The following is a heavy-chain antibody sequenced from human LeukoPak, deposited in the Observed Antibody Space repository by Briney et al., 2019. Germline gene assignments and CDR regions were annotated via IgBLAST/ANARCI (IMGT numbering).Heavy chain of an antibody. CDR1: GFTFSSFE. CDR3: AREMGGYPFDY. V-gene: IGHV3-48*03. D-gene: IGHD5-12*01. CDR2: ISITGITT. Sequence: GGSLRLSCAASGFTFSSFEMNWVREAPGKGLEWVSYISITGITTYYADSVKGRFTISRDNAKNSLYLQMNSLRAEDTAVYYCAREMGGYPFDYWGQGTLVTVSS. J-gene: IGHJ4*02.